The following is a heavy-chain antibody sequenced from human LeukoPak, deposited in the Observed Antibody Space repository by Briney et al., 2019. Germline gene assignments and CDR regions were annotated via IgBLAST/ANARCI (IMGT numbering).Heavy chain of an antibody. CDR3: ARDQGWIFGVVNVFDY. V-gene: IGHV3-74*01. D-gene: IGHD3-3*01. CDR1: GFTFSSYW. Sequence: GGSLRLSCAASGFTFSSYWMHWVRRAPGKGLVWVSRINSDGSSTSYADSVKGRFTISRDNAKNTLYLQMNSLRAEDTAVYYCARDQGWIFGVVNVFDYWGQGTLVTVSS. CDR2: INSDGSST. J-gene: IGHJ4*02.